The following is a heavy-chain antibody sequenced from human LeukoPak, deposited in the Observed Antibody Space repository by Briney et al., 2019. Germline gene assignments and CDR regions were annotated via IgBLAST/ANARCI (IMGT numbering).Heavy chain of an antibody. Sequence: SETLSLTCTVSGGSISNYYWSWIRQPPGKGLEWIGYIYYSGSTNYNPSLKSRVTISVDTSKNQFSLKLSSVTAADTAVYYCARGVSGSYPDDFDYWGQGTLVTVSS. J-gene: IGHJ4*02. CDR1: GGSISNYY. CDR2: IYYSGST. D-gene: IGHD3-10*01. CDR3: ARGVSGSYPDDFDY. V-gene: IGHV4-59*01.